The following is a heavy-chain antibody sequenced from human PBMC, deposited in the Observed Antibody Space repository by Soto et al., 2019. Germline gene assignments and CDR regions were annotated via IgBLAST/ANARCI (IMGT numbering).Heavy chain of an antibody. CDR2: INPSDSDT. Sequence: GVSLKISCKGSGNSFTSYWISWVRQTPGKGLESMGRINPSDSDTNYSPSFQGHVTISADKSISAAYLQFSSLKASDTAMYYCARLYCTTTRCFGPIDYWGQGTLVTVSS. V-gene: IGHV5-10-1*01. CDR1: GNSFTSYW. J-gene: IGHJ4*02. CDR3: ARLYCTTTRCFGPIDY. D-gene: IGHD2-2*01.